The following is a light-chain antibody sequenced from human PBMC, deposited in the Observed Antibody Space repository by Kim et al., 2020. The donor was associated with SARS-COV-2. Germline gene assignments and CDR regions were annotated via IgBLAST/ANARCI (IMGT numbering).Light chain of an antibody. V-gene: IGLV3-21*01. CDR3: QVWDTDTDHYV. J-gene: IGLJ1*01. Sequence: APGQTARITCGGNNIGGHSVHWYQQKPGQAPVLVMYYDRDRPSGIPERFSGSKSASTVTLTISRVEAGDEADYYCQVWDTDTDHYVFGTGTQLTVL. CDR1: NIGGHS. CDR2: YDR.